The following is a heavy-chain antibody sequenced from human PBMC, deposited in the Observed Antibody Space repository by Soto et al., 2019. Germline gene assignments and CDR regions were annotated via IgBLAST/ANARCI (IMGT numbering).Heavy chain of an antibody. CDR3: ATHARYDSSGYYYLGAFDI. J-gene: IGHJ3*02. CDR1: GYTLTELS. D-gene: IGHD3-22*01. CDR2: FDPEDGET. Sequence: GASVKVSCKVSGYTLTELSMHWVRQAPGKGLEWMGGFDPEDGETIYAQKFQGRVTMTEDTSTDTAYMELISLRSEDTAVYYCATHARYDSSGYYYLGAFDIWGQGTMVTVSS. V-gene: IGHV1-24*01.